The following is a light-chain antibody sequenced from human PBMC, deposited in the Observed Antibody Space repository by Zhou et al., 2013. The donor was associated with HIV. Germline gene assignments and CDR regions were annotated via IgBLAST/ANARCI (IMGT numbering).Light chain of an antibody. V-gene: IGKV3-20*01. J-gene: IGKJ1*01. CDR3: QQYGRSPWT. Sequence: EIVLTQSPGTLSLSPGERATLSCRASQSISSSSLAWYQQKPGRAPRLLIYGASSRATGIPDRFSGSGSGTDFTLTISRLEPEDFAVYYCQQYGRSPWTFGQGTKVEIK. CDR2: GAS. CDR1: QSISSSS.